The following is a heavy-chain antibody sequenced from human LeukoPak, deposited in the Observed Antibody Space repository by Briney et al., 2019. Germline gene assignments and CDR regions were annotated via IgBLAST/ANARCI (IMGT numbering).Heavy chain of an antibody. CDR2: FYSGGDT. D-gene: IGHD3-3*02. V-gene: IGHV3-53*01. J-gene: IGHJ2*01. CDR3: ARDSTGYWYFDL. CDR1: GFTFSSYW. Sequence: GGSLRLSCAASGFTFSSYWMSWVRQAPGKGLEWVSVFYSGGDTHYADSVKGRFTISRDNSKNTLYLQMNSLRAEDTAVYYCARDSTGYWYFDLWAVAPWSVSPQ.